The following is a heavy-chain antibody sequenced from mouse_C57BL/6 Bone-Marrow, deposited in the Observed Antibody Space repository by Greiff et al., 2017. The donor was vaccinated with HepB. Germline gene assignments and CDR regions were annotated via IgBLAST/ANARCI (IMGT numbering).Heavy chain of an antibody. CDR3: ARHEGTLGAY. CDR1: GFTFSSYG. CDR2: ISSGGSYT. Sequence: DVQLVESGGDLVKPGGSLKLSCAASGFTFSSYGMSWVRQTPDKRLEWVATISSGGSYTYYPDSVKGRFTISRDNAKNTLYLQMSSLKSEDTAMYYCARHEGTLGAYWGQGTLVTVSA. J-gene: IGHJ3*01. D-gene: IGHD4-1*01. V-gene: IGHV5-6*01.